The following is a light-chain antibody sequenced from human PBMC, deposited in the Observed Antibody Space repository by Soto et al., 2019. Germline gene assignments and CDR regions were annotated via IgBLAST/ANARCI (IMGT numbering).Light chain of an antibody. Sequence: IMLTQSPGTLSLSQGERATLSCRASPSVTNYLAWYQQKPGQPPRLLIYGASNRATGIPDRFSGSGSGTDFTLTISRLEPEDFAVYYCQQYGSSGTFGQGTKVDI. V-gene: IGKV3-20*01. CDR1: PSVTNY. J-gene: IGKJ1*01. CDR3: QQYGSSGT. CDR2: GAS.